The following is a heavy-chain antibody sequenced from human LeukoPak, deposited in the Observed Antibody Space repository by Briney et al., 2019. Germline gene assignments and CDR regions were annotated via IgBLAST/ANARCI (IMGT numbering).Heavy chain of an antibody. CDR2: MSPNSGNT. CDR3: SKGTGSVTLGTYGMDV. J-gene: IGHJ6*02. Sequence: ASVKVSCKASGHTFTSYDINWVRQATGQGLEWMGWMSPNSGNTGYAQKFQGRVTMTWNTSANTAYMELSSLRSDDTAVYYCSKGTGSVTLGTYGMDVWGQGTTVTVSS. D-gene: IGHD1-14*01. CDR1: GHTFTSYD. V-gene: IGHV1-8*01.